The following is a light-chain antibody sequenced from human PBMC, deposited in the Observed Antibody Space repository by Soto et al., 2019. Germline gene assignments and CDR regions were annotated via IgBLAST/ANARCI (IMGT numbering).Light chain of an antibody. CDR3: QKYDSPPRT. J-gene: IGKJ1*01. V-gene: IGKV1-27*01. Sequence: DIQMTQSPSSLSASVGDRVTITCRASQGIGNFLAWYQQKPGTVPKLLIYAASILQSGVPSRFSGSGSGTDFALTISSLQPEDVATYYCQKYDSPPRTLGQGTKVDIK. CDR1: QGIGNF. CDR2: AAS.